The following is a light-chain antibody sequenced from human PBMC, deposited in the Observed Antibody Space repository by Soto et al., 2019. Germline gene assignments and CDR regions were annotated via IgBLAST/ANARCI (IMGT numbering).Light chain of an antibody. CDR3: QSYGSSRSTVV. J-gene: IGLJ2*01. CDR2: GNS. Sequence: QSVLTQPPSVSGAPGQGVTISCTGSSSNIGAGYDVHWYQQLPGTAPKLLIYGNSNRPSGVPDRFSGSKSGTSASLAISGLQAEDEADYYCQSYGSSRSTVVFGGGTKLTVL. CDR1: SSNIGAGYD. V-gene: IGLV1-40*01.